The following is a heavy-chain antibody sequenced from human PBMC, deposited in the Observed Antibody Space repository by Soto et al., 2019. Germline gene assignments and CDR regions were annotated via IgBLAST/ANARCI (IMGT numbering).Heavy chain of an antibody. CDR1: GGTFSSYA. CDR3: ARDKMDTAKSDGMDV. V-gene: IGHV1-69*13. Sequence: SVKVSCKASGGTFSSYAISWVRQAPGQGLEWMGGIIPIFGTANYAQKSQGRVAITADESTSTAYMELSSLRSEDTAVYYCARDKMDTAKSDGMDVWGQGTTVTVSS. D-gene: IGHD5-18*01. CDR2: IIPIFGTA. J-gene: IGHJ6*02.